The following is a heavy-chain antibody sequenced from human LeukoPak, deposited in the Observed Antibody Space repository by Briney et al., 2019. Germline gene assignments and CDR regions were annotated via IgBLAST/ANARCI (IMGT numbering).Heavy chain of an antibody. J-gene: IGHJ6*03. Sequence: GGSLRLSCAASGFTFSSYGMHWVRQAPGKGLEWVAFIRYDGSNKYYADSVKGRFTISRDNSKNTLYLQMNSLRAEDTAVYYCAKVLVVPAAKYPYYYYYMDVWGKGTTVTISS. CDR2: IRYDGSNK. CDR1: GFTFSSYG. V-gene: IGHV3-30*02. D-gene: IGHD2-2*01. CDR3: AKVLVVPAAKYPYYYYYMDV.